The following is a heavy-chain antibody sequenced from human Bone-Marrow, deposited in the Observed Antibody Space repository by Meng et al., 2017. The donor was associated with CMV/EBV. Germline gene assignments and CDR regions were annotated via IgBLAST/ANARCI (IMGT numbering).Heavy chain of an antibody. Sequence: ASVKVSCKASGYTFTDYYMHWVRQAPGQGLEWMGWINPNSGGTNYAQKFRGRVTMTRHTSISTAYMDLSRLTSDDTAVYYCARAAQFLSYGFDVWGRGTTVTGSS. D-gene: IGHD3-3*01. CDR3: ARAAQFLSYGFDV. J-gene: IGHJ6*01. V-gene: IGHV1-2*02. CDR2: INPNSGGT. CDR1: GYTFTDYY.